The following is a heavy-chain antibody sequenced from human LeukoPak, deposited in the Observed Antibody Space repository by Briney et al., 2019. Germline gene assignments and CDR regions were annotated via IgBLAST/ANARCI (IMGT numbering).Heavy chain of an antibody. J-gene: IGHJ4*02. Sequence: ASVKVSCKASGYTFTIYGITWVRQAPGQGLEWMGRISAYNGNTNYAQKLQGRVTMTTDTSTNTAYMELRSLGSDDTAVYYCARDRTVGIAVAAPFDYWGQGTLVTVSS. CDR1: GYTFTIYG. D-gene: IGHD6-19*01. CDR3: ARDRTVGIAVAAPFDY. CDR2: ISAYNGNT. V-gene: IGHV1-18*01.